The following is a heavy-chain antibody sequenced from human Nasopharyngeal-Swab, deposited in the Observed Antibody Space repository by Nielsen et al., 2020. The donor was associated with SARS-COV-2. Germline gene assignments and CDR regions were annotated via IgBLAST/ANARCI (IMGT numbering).Heavy chain of an antibody. CDR3: ARVHQEIVGATYDY. CDR1: GGTFSSYA. D-gene: IGHD1-26*01. J-gene: IGHJ4*02. V-gene: IGHV1-69*13. Sequence: SVQVSCKASGGTFSSYAISWVRHAPGQGLEWMGGIIPIFGTANYAQKFQGRVTITADESTSTAYMELSSLRSEDTAVYYCARVHQEIVGATYDYWGQGTLVTVSS. CDR2: IIPIFGTA.